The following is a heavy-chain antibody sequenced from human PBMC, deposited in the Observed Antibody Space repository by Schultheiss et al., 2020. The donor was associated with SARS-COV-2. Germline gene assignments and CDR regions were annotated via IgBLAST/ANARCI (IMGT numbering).Heavy chain of an antibody. J-gene: IGHJ4*02. CDR1: GGSISSSNW. D-gene: IGHD3-22*01. V-gene: IGHV4-4*02. CDR2: IYHSGST. CDR3: ARGATGAPYYYDSSGYYFDY. Sequence: SETLSLTCAVSGGSISSSNWWSWVRQPPGKGLEWIGEIYHSGSTNYNPSLKSRVTMSVDTSKNQFSLKLSSVTAADTAVYYCARGATGAPYYYDSSGYYFDYWGQGTLVTVSS.